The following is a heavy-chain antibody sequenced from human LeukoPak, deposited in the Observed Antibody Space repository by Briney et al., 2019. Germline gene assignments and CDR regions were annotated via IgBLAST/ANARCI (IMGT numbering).Heavy chain of an antibody. Sequence: SETLSLTCTVSGGSISSGGYYWSWIRQPPGKGLEWIGYIYHSGSAYYDPSLKNRVTISIDRSKNQFSLKLSSVTAADTAVYYCARDEIGFFDYWGQGTLVTVSS. CDR3: ARDEIGFFDY. CDR1: GGSISSGGYY. J-gene: IGHJ4*02. D-gene: IGHD2-2*03. CDR2: IYHSGSA. V-gene: IGHV4-30-2*01.